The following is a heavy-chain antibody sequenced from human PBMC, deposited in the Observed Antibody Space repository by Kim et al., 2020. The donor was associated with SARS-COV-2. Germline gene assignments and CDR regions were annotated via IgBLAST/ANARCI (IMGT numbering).Heavy chain of an antibody. CDR2: LESNADGGKT. D-gene: IGHD3-3*01. Sequence: GGSLRLSCTTSGFIFADYAMGWIRQAPGKGLEWVSVLESNADGGKTHYAEPLEGRFIVSRDDSKGIVYLQMNSLKTEDTGMYYCTRVSIAPFWSGYQYF. V-gene: IGHV3-49*03. CDR1: GFIFADYA. J-gene: IGHJ2*01. CDR3: TRVSIAPFWSGYQYF.